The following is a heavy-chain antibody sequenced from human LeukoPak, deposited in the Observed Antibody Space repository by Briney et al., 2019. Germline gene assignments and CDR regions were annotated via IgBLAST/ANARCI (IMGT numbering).Heavy chain of an antibody. CDR3: ARDLGVVVPAAISDWFDP. J-gene: IGHJ5*02. V-gene: IGHV1-2*02. D-gene: IGHD2-2*01. CDR2: INPNSGGT. Sequence: ASVTLSCKASGYTFTSYYMHWVRQAPGQGLEWMGWINPNSGGTNYAQKFQGRVTMTRDTSISTAYMELSRLRTDDTAVYYCARDLGVVVPAAISDWFDPWGQGTLVTVSS. CDR1: GYTFTSYY.